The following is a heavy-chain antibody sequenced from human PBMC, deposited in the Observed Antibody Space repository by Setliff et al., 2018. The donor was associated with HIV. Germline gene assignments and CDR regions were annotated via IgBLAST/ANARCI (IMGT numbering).Heavy chain of an antibody. Sequence: GGSLRLSCAASGLTDTYNYMSWVRQAPGKGLEWVSVIYAGGSTYYADSVKGRFTISRDNSKNMLYLQMDSLRAADTAVYYCAKTVVLTPYVSYYYYMDVWGKGTTVTVSS. CDR3: AKTVVLTPYVSYYYYMDV. CDR2: IYAGGST. D-gene: IGHD2-15*01. CDR1: GLTDTYNY. V-gene: IGHV3-53*01. J-gene: IGHJ6*03.